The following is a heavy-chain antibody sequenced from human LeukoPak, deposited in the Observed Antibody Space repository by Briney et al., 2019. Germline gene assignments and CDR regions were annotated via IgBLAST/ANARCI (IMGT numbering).Heavy chain of an antibody. Sequence: PSETLSLTCSVSIDSLSSYYWSWIRQSAGKGLEWIGRIYVNGFTDYNPSLRGRVTMSIDTSNKRFSMKLSSVTAADTAVYFWAGGGTQSLVVFDYWGQGNRVTVSS. CDR3: AGGGTQSLVVFDY. CDR2: IYVNGFT. V-gene: IGHV4-4*07. J-gene: IGHJ4*02. D-gene: IGHD1-26*01. CDR1: IDSLSSYY.